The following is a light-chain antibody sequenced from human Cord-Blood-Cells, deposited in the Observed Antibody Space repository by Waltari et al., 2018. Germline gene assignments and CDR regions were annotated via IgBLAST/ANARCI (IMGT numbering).Light chain of an antibody. Sequence: QSALTQPASVSGSPGQSITISCTGTSSDVGGYNYVSWYQQHPGKAPKLMIYDVSNRPSGVSNRFSGYKSGNTASLTISGLQAEDEADYYCSSDTSSSTWVFGGGTKLTVL. CDR3: SSDTSSSTWV. J-gene: IGLJ3*02. CDR1: SSDVGGYNY. V-gene: IGLV2-14*03. CDR2: DVS.